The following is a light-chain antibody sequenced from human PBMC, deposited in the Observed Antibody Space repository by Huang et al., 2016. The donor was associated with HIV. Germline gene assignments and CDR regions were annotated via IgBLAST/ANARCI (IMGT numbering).Light chain of an antibody. CDR2: GAS. J-gene: IGKJ1*01. CDR3: QQYGNWPPWT. CDR1: QTVSSN. Sequence: EIVMTQSPAILAVSPGERATLSCRASQTVSSNLAWYQQKPGQAPSLLIYGASTRATGIPARFSGGGSGTEFTLTIRSLQSEDFALYYCQQYGNWPPWTFGQGTKVEIK. V-gene: IGKV3-15*01.